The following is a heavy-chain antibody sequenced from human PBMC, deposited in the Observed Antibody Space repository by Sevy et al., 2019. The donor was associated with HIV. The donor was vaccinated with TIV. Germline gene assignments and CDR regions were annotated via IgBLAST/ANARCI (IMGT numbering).Heavy chain of an antibody. CDR1: GFTFSDHY. J-gene: IGHJ3*02. D-gene: IGHD3-16*01. CDR2: TRNKANSNTT. CDR3: ARDLGSAFDI. Sequence: GGSLRLSCAASGFTFSDHYMDWVRQAPGKGLEWVGRTRNKANSNTTEYPASVKRRFTISTDDSNNSLYLQRNSLKTEDTAVYYCARDLGSAFDIWGQGTMVTVSS. V-gene: IGHV3-72*01.